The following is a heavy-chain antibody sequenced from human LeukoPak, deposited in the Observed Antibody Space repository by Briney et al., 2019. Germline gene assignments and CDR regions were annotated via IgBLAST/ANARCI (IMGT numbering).Heavy chain of an antibody. J-gene: IGHJ4*02. CDR2: GHYSGTT. CDR3: ASRTGASSTFYD. CDR1: DGSISSYY. D-gene: IGHD6-13*01. Sequence: PSETLSLTCTVSDGSISSYYWSWIRQPPGKGLEWIGYGHYSGTTNYNPSLRSRITILVDTSKNQVSLKMTSVTAADTAVYYCASRTGASSTFYDWGQGTLVTVSS. V-gene: IGHV4-59*12.